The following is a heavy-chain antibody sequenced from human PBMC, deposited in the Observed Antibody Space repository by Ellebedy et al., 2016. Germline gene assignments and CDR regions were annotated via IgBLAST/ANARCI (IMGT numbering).Heavy chain of an antibody. J-gene: IGHJ4*02. V-gene: IGHV3-74*01. CDR3: AKAYGDYDLYFDY. CDR2: INSDGSST. CDR1: GFTFSSYG. Sequence: GESLKISCAASGFTFSSYGMHWVRQAPGKGLVWVSRINSDGSSTSYADSVKGRFTISRDNSKNTLYLQMNSLRAEDTAVYYCAKAYGDYDLYFDYWGQGTLVTVSS. D-gene: IGHD4-17*01.